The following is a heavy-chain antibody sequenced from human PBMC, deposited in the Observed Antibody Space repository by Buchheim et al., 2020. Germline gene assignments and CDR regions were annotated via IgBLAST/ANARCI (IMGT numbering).Heavy chain of an antibody. J-gene: IGHJ4*02. D-gene: IGHD2-2*01. CDR2: ISYDGSNK. CDR1: GFTFSSYG. V-gene: IGHV3-30*18. CDR3: AKMVPAANG. Sequence: QVQLVESGGGVVQPGRSLRLSCAASGFTFSSYGMHWVRQAPGKGLEWVAVISYDGSNKYYADSVKGRFTISRDNSKNTLYLQMNSLRAEDTAVYYCAKMVPAANGWGQGTL.